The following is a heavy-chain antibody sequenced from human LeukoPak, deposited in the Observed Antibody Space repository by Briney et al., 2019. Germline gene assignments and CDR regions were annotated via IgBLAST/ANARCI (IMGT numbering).Heavy chain of an antibody. D-gene: IGHD6-13*01. CDR3: ARGIAADVKGTPAFDI. V-gene: IGHV1-69*01. Sequence: SSVHVSCKASGGTFSSYGISWVRQAPGQGLEWMGEIIPIFGTTNYAQKFQGTVTITADESTSTAYMQLTSLRSEDTAVYYCARGIAADVKGTPAFDIWGQGTMVTVSS. CDR2: IIPIFGTT. CDR1: GGTFSSYG. J-gene: IGHJ3*02.